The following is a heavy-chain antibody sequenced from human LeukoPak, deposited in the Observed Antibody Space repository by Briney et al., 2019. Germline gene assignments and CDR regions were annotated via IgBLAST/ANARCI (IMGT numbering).Heavy chain of an antibody. D-gene: IGHD4-23*01. CDR1: GDSISSSAYY. V-gene: IGHV4-61*08. J-gene: IGHJ4*02. Sequence: SETLSLTCSVSGDSISSSAYYRGWIRQPPGKALEWIGYIYYTGTTNYNPSLKSRVTILVDTSKNQFSLKLSSVTAADTAVYYCARDRYGGNSGEFDYWGQGTLVTVSS. CDR2: IYYTGTT. CDR3: ARDRYGGNSGEFDY.